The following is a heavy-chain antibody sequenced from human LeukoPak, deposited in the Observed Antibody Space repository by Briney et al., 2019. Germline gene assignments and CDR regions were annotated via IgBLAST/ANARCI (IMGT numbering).Heavy chain of an antibody. V-gene: IGHV3-9*01. J-gene: IGHJ4*02. CDR2: ISWNSGSI. CDR1: GFTFDDYA. D-gene: IGHD3-22*01. Sequence: GRSLRLSCAASGFTFDDYAMHWVRQAPGKGLEWVSGISWNSGSIGYADSVKGRFTISRDNAKNSLYLQMNSLRAEDTALYYCAKDAYDSSGYRFDYWGREPWSPSPQ. CDR3: AKDAYDSSGYRFDY.